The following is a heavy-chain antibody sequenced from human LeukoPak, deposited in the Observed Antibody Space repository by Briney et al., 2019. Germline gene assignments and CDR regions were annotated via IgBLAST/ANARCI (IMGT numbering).Heavy chain of an antibody. CDR3: ARHGYNYGFDY. D-gene: IGHD5-24*01. CDR2: IWYDGSNK. J-gene: IGHJ4*02. CDR1: GFTFSNYD. Sequence: GGSLRLSCAASGFTFSNYDVHWVRQAPGKGLEWVAVIWYDGSNKYYVDSVKGRLTISRDISKNTLYLQMNSLSAEDTAVYYCARHGYNYGFDYWGQGTLVTVSS. V-gene: IGHV3-33*01.